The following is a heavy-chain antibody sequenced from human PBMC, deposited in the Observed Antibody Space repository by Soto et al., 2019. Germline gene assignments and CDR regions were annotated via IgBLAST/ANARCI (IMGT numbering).Heavy chain of an antibody. V-gene: IGHV3-64D*06. CDR1: GFTFSSYA. D-gene: IGHD2-15*01. J-gene: IGHJ6*02. CDR3: VKSSRTRRAALIYDYYYGIDV. Sequence: EVQLVESGGGLVQPGGSLRLSCSASGFTFSSYAMHWVRQAPGKGLEYVSAISSNGGSTYYADSVKGRFTISRDNSKNTLYLQMSSLRAEDTAVYYCVKSSRTRRAALIYDYYYGIDVWGQGTTVTGSS. CDR2: ISSNGGST.